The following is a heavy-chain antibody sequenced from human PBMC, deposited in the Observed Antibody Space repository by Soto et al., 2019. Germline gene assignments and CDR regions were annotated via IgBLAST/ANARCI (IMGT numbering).Heavy chain of an antibody. CDR3: ERVGENWFDT. CDR1: GGSISSGGYY. V-gene: IGHV4-31*03. Sequence: PSETLSLTCTVSGGSISSGGYYWSWIRQHPGKGLEWIGYIYYSGSTYYNPSLKSRVTISVDTSKNQFSLKLSSVTAADTAVYYCERVGENWFDTWGQGTLVTVSS. J-gene: IGHJ5*02. CDR2: IYYSGST. D-gene: IGHD3-10*01.